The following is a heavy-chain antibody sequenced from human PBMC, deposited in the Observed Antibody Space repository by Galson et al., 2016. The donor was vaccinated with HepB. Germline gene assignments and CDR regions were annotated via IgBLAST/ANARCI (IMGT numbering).Heavy chain of an antibody. CDR2: ISESGVST. J-gene: IGHJ4*02. CDR1: GFIFNNSA. V-gene: IGHV3-23*01. D-gene: IGHD3-10*01. Sequence: SLRLSCAASGFIFNNSAMTWVRQAPGKGLEWVSAISESGVSTYYADSVTGRFTISRDNSKNTLYLQMNGLRAEDTAVFYCAKAPSRMVRGVTELDFWGRGTRVTVSS. CDR3: AKAPSRMVRGVTELDF.